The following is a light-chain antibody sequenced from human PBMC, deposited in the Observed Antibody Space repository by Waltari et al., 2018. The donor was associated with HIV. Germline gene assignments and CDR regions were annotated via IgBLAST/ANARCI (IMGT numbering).Light chain of an antibody. J-gene: IGLJ3*02. V-gene: IGLV7-43*01. Sequence: VVPLESSLTASPGGTVTLTCPSSTGPVHGSSYPRWFQQRPGQTPRPLIFSGNRKRSWTPDHFSGSLLGDKAALTLSAVQPEDEADYYCLLYFGGRQPSWVFGGGTKLTVL. CDR1: TGPVHGSSY. CDR3: LLYFGGRQPSWV. CDR2: SGN.